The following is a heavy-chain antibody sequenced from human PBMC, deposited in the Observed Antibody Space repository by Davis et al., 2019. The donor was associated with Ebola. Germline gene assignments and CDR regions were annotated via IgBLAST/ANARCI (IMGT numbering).Heavy chain of an antibody. CDR2: INQSGST. CDR1: GGSFSGYY. CDR3: ARGSGAQQLYDY. Sequence: PSETLSLTCAVYGGSFSGYYWSWIRQPPGKGLEWIGEINQSGSTNYNPSLKSRVTISVDTSKNQFSLKLRSVTAADTAMYYCARGSGAQQLYDYWGQGILVTVSS. V-gene: IGHV4-34*01. D-gene: IGHD6-13*01. J-gene: IGHJ4*02.